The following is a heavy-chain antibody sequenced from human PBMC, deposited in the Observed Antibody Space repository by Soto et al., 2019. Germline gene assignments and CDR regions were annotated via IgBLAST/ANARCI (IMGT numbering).Heavy chain of an antibody. Sequence: SVKVSCKASGYSLTSYAIYWVRQAPGQRLEWMGWINAGNGNTKYSQKLQGRVTFTGDTSASTAHMELSSLRSEDTAVYFCARGMENIVVVLDVFGYYGMDVWGQGTTVTVSS. V-gene: IGHV1-3*01. CDR2: INAGNGNT. CDR3: ARGMENIVVVLDVFGYYGMDV. CDR1: GYSLTSYA. D-gene: IGHD2-2*01. J-gene: IGHJ6*02.